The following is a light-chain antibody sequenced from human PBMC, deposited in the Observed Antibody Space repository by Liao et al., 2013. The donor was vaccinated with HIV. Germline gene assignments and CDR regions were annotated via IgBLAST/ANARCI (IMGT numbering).Light chain of an antibody. CDR3: QAWDSSTANYV. J-gene: IGLJ1*01. CDR2: QDS. V-gene: IGLV3-1*01. CDR1: KLGREY. Sequence: SYELTQPPSVSVSPGQTATIVCTGTKLGREYSSWYQLKGGHPPVLVAYQDSKRPFDIPERFSGSNSGNTATLTISGTQAMDEADYYCQAWDSSTANYVFGTGTKVTVL.